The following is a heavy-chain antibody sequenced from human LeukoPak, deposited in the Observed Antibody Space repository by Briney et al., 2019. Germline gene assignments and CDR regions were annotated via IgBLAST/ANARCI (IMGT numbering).Heavy chain of an antibody. Sequence: GGSLRLSCAASGFTFSSFALHWVRQAPGKGLEGVALISYDGSNKYYADSVKGRFTISRDNSKNTLYLQLNSLRAEDTAVYYCARDPGSYGDYTFDYWGQGTLVTVSS. D-gene: IGHD4-17*01. V-gene: IGHV3-30-3*01. J-gene: IGHJ4*02. CDR3: ARDPGSYGDYTFDY. CDR2: ISYDGSNK. CDR1: GFTFSSFA.